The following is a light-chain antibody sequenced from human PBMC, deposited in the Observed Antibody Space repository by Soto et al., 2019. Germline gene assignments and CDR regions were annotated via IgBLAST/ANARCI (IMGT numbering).Light chain of an antibody. CDR1: QSVGNF. Sequence: EIVLAQSPATLSLSPGERATLSCLASQSVGNFLAWYQHRPGQAPRLLILNASTRATGIPPRFSGSGSGTDVTLTISRLEPEDFAVYYCQQRRNLPLTFGGGTKVEIK. CDR3: QQRRNLPLT. V-gene: IGKV3-11*01. CDR2: NAS. J-gene: IGKJ4*02.